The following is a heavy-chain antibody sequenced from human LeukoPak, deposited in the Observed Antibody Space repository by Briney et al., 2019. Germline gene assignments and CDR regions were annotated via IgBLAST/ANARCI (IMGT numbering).Heavy chain of an antibody. V-gene: IGHV1-69*01. CDR1: GGTFSNYA. CDR3: ARGWIAETTVVTPYNY. Sequence: SVKVSCKASGGTFSNYAVNWVRQAPGQGLEWMGGIIPIFGTAHYAQKFQGRVTSTADESTSTAYMQLSSLRSDDTAVYYCARGWIAETTVVTPYNYWGQGTLVTVSS. J-gene: IGHJ4*02. CDR2: IIPIFGTA. D-gene: IGHD4-23*01.